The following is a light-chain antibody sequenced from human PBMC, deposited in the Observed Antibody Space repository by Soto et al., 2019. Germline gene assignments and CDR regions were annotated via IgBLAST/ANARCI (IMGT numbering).Light chain of an antibody. CDR3: SSYTTINTWV. V-gene: IGLV2-14*01. CDR2: EVS. J-gene: IGLJ3*02. CDR1: SSDVGRYNH. Sequence: QSALTQPASVSGSPGQSITISCTGTSSDVGRYNHVSWYQQHPGEAPQLMIYEVSNRPSGVSNRFSGSKSGNTASLTISGLQAEDEADYYCSSYTTINTWVFGGGTKLTVL.